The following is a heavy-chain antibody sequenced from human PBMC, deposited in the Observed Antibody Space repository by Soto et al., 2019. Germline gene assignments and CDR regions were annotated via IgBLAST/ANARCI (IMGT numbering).Heavy chain of an antibody. CDR1: GYTFFAYY. CDR3: ARQLAYCGGDCYTEPIDX. V-gene: IGHV1-2*02. J-gene: IGHJ4*02. D-gene: IGHD2-21*02. CDR2: INPKTGDT. Sequence: ASVKVSCKASGYTFFAYYVFWVRQAPGHGLEWMGWINPKTGDTNYAQNFQGRVTMTRDTSISTAYMELSRLTSDDTALYYCARQLAYCGGDCYTEPIDXWGQGTPVTVSX.